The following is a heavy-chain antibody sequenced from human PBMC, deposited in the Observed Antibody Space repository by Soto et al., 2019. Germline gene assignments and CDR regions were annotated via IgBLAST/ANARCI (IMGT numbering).Heavy chain of an antibody. CDR3: ANLRDGYNPPFVY. J-gene: IGHJ4*02. D-gene: IGHD5-12*01. V-gene: IGHV4-30-4*01. CDR1: GGSISSGDYY. Sequence: PSETLSLTCTVSGGSISSGDYYWSWIRQPPGKGLEWIGYIYYSGSTYYNPSLKSRVTISVDTSKNQFSLKLSSVTAADTAVYYCANLRDGYNPPFVYGDQGTLVTVSS. CDR2: IYYSGST.